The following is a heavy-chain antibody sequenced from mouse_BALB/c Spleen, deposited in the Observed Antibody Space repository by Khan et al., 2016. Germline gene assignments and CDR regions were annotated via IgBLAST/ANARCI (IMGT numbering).Heavy chain of an antibody. Sequence: EVQLQESGPGLVKPSQSLSLTCTVTGYSITSDYAWNWIRQFPGNKLEWMGYISYSGSTKYNPSLKSRFSITRDTSTKPFFMQLNSLNTETTATYYCARRYYRYDDALDYWGQGASVTVSS. CDR2: ISYSGST. CDR3: ARRYYRYDDALDY. CDR1: GYSITSDYA. D-gene: IGHD2-14*01. V-gene: IGHV3-2*02. J-gene: IGHJ4*01.